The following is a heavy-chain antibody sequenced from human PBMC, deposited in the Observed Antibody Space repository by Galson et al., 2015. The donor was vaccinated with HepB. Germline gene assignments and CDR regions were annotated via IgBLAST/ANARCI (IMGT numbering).Heavy chain of an antibody. Sequence: SLRLSCAASGFTVSNNYMNWVRQAPGKGLEWVSIIYSGGSTYYADSVKGRFTISRHNSKNTLYLQMNSLRAEDTAVYYCARALTPTPRGRGMDVWGQGTTVTVSS. CDR2: IYSGGST. CDR3: ARALTPTPRGRGMDV. CDR1: GFTVSNNY. V-gene: IGHV3-53*04. J-gene: IGHJ6*02. D-gene: IGHD4-17*01.